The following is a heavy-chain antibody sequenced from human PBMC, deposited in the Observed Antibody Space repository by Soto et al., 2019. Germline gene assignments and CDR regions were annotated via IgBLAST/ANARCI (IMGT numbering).Heavy chain of an antibody. Sequence: QVQLQESGPGLVKPSQTLSLTCTVSGGSISSGDYYWSWIRQPPGKGLEWIGYISYRGSTHYNPSLKSRVTISEDTSKNQFSLKLSSVTAADTAVYYCARVYDSSGYSHFQHWGQGTLVIVSS. V-gene: IGHV4-30-4*01. J-gene: IGHJ1*01. D-gene: IGHD3-22*01. CDR2: ISYRGST. CDR1: GGSISSGDYY. CDR3: ARVYDSSGYSHFQH.